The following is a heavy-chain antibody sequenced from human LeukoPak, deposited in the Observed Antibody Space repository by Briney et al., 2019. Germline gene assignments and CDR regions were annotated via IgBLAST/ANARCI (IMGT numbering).Heavy chain of an antibody. V-gene: IGHV3-53*01. J-gene: IGHJ4*02. CDR1: GFTVSSNY. D-gene: IGHD3-22*01. CDR3: ARDFPYDSSGFRPKGDY. CDR2: IYSGGST. Sequence: PGGSLRLSCAASGFTVSSNYMSWVRQAPGKGLALVSVIYSGGSTYYADSVKGRFTISRDNSKNTLYLQMNSLRAEDTAVYYCARDFPYDSSGFRPKGDYWGQGTLVTVSS.